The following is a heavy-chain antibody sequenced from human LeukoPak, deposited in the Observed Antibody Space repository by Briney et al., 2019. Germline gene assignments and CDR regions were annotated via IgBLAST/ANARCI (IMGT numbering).Heavy chain of an antibody. Sequence: GASVKVSCKAFGYTFTNYGISWVRQAPGQGLEWMGGIIPIFGTANYAQKFQGRVTITADESTSTAYMELSSLRSEDTAVYYCARVDSLLVKPFDYWGQGTLVTVSS. J-gene: IGHJ4*02. CDR3: ARVDSLLVKPFDY. CDR2: IIPIFGTA. CDR1: GYTFTNYG. V-gene: IGHV1-69*13. D-gene: IGHD3/OR15-3a*01.